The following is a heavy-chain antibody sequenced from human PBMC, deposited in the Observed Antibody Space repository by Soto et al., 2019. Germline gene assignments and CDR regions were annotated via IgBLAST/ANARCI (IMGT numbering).Heavy chain of an antibody. J-gene: IGHJ4*02. CDR3: ARVRGTMTTFLDY. D-gene: IGHD3-16*01. Sequence: GGSLRLSCVASGFTFSSYALSWVRQAPGKGLEWVSAISGSGGSTYYADTVKGRFTISRDNSRSSLYLQMNSLRAEDTAVYYCARVRGTMTTFLDYWGQGTLVTVSS. CDR2: ISGSGGST. V-gene: IGHV3-23*01. CDR1: GFTFSSYA.